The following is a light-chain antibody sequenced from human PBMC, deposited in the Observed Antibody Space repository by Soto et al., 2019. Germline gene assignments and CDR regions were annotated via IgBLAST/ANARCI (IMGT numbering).Light chain of an antibody. V-gene: IGLV2-11*01. J-gene: IGLJ3*02. CDR1: SSDVGAYNY. CDR2: DVS. CDR3: CSYAGSYSWV. Sequence: QSVLTQPRSVSGSPGQSVTMSCTGTSSDVGAYNYVSWYQHHPGKAPKVMIYDVSERPSGVPDRFSGSKSDNKASLTISGLQAEDEADYYCCSYAGSYSWVFGGGTKRTVL.